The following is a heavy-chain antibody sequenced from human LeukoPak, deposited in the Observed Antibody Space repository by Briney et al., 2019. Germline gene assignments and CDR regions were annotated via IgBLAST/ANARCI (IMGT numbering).Heavy chain of an antibody. CDR2: FDSENSER. CDR3: ATDSRDYDGLDV. Sequence: ASVKVSCKVSGYTLTELSVQWVRQAPGKGLEWMGGFDSENSERVYAQKFQDRVTMTEDTSADTAYMELSSLRSEDTAVYYCATDSRDYDGLDVWGQGTTVTVSS. CDR1: GYTLTELS. V-gene: IGHV1-24*01. D-gene: IGHD6-13*01. J-gene: IGHJ6*02.